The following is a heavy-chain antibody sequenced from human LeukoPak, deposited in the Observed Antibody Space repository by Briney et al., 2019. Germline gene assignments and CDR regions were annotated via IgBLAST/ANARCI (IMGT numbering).Heavy chain of an antibody. CDR1: GGTFSSYA. CDR3: ARGDLAVAGSFDY. Sequence: ASVKVSCKASGGTFSSYAISWVRQAPGQGLEWMGRIIPILGIANYAQKFQGRVTITADKSTSTAYMELSSLRSEDTAVYYCARGDLAVAGSFDYWGQGTLATVSS. D-gene: IGHD6-19*01. J-gene: IGHJ4*02. V-gene: IGHV1-69*04. CDR2: IIPILGIA.